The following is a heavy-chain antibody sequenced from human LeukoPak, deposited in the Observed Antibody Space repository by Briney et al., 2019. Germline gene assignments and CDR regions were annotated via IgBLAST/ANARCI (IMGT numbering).Heavy chain of an antibody. J-gene: IGHJ6*03. Sequence: PGGSLRLSCAASGFTFSTYDIHWVRQAPGKGLEWVAFIQYDSYNKYYADSVKGRFTISRDNSKNTLYLQMNTLRTEDTAVCYCAKKAYYGDYYYMDVWGKGTTVTVSS. CDR3: AKKAYYGDYYYMDV. CDR2: IQYDSYNK. V-gene: IGHV3-30*02. CDR1: GFTFSTYD. D-gene: IGHD3-10*01.